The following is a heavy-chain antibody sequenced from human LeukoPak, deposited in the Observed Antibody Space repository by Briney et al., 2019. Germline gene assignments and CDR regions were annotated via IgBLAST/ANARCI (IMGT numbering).Heavy chain of an antibody. J-gene: IGHJ4*02. Sequence: GGSLRLSCAGSGFTFSDYYMSWIRQAPGKGLEWVSYISSSGRTIYYAASVKGRLTISRDNAKNSLYLQMNSLRAEDTAVYYCARTDCSSSSCYELDYWGQGTLVTVSS. D-gene: IGHD2-2*01. V-gene: IGHV3-11*04. CDR1: GFTFSDYY. CDR2: ISSSGRTI. CDR3: ARTDCSSSSCYELDY.